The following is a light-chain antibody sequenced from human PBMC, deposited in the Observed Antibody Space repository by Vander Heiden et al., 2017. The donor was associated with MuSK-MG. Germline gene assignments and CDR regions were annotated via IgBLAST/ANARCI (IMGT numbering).Light chain of an antibody. Sequence: EMVFTQSPGTLSLSPGERATLSCRASQSVSSSYLAWYQQKPGQAPRLLIYGASSRVTGIPDRFSGSGSGTDFTLTISRLEPEDFAVYYCQQEGSSPLTFGGGTKVEIK. CDR1: QSVSSSY. J-gene: IGKJ4*01. CDR3: QQEGSSPLT. V-gene: IGKV3-20*01. CDR2: GAS.